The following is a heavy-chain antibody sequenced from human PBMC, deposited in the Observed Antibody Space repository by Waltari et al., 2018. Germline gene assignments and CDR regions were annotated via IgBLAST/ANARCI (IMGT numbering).Heavy chain of an antibody. CDR1: GFTLSSSY. Sequence: EVQLVESGGGLVQPGGSLRLSCEASGFTLSSSYMHWVRQVPGNGLVWVSRINTDGSSANYADSVKGRFTISRDNGKNTLYLQMNSLRAEDTAVYYCARDGGGNGYIHYWGQGTLVTVSS. J-gene: IGHJ4*02. CDR2: INTDGSSA. V-gene: IGHV3-74*01. CDR3: ARDGGGNGYIHY. D-gene: IGHD3-16*01.